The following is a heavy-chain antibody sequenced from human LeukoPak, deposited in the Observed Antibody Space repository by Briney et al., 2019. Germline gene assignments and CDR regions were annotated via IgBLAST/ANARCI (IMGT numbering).Heavy chain of an antibody. CDR1: GYTFTSYG. CDR3: ARVFWSGYSWSPYYYYGMDV. J-gene: IGHJ6*02. CDR2: ISAYNGNT. D-gene: IGHD3-3*01. Sequence: PGASVKVSCKASGYTFTSYGISWVRQAPGQGLEWMGWISAYNGNTNYAQKLQGRVTMTTDTSTSTADMELRSLRSDDTAVYYCARVFWSGYSWSPYYYYGMDVWGQGTTVTVSS. V-gene: IGHV1-18*01.